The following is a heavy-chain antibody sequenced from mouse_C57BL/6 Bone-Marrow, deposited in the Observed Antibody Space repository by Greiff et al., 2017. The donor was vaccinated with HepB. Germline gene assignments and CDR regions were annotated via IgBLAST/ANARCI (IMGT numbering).Heavy chain of an antibody. Sequence: VQLQQSGAELVRPGASVTLSCKASGYTFTDYEMHWVKQTPVHGLEWIGTIDPETGGTTYNQKFKGKAILTADKSSSTAYMELRSLTSEDSAVYYCTRGGLTTAVAPFYWGQGTTLTVSS. D-gene: IGHD1-1*01. CDR1: GYTFTDYE. CDR2: IDPETGGT. CDR3: TRGGLTTAVAPFY. J-gene: IGHJ2*01. V-gene: IGHV1-15*01.